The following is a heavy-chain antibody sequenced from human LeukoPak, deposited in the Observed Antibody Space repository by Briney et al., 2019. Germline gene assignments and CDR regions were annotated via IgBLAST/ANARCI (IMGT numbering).Heavy chain of an antibody. D-gene: IGHD1-7*01. V-gene: IGHV3-30*18. CDR3: AKGWLELTSGYFDY. CDR2: ISYDGSNK. CDR1: GFTFSSYG. J-gene: IGHJ4*02. Sequence: GGSLRLSCAASGFTFSSYGMHWVRQAPGKGLEWVAVISYDGSNKYYADSVKGRFTISRDNSKNTLYLQMNSLRAEDTAVYYCAKGWLELTSGYFDYWGQGTPVTVSS.